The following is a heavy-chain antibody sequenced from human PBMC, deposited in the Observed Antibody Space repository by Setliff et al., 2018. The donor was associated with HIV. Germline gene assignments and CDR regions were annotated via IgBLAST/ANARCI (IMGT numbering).Heavy chain of an antibody. CDR2: IYPDDSET. CDR3: VRRVGGRGYYFDY. J-gene: IGHJ4*02. CDR1: GFNFRTSW. Sequence: GESLKITCQGSGFNFRTSWIGWVRQMPGKGLEWMGIIYPDDSETRYSPSFQGQVTMSADKSITTAYLQWTSLKASDTAMYYCVRRVGGRGYYFDYWGQGTLVTVSS. V-gene: IGHV5-51*01. D-gene: IGHD3-10*01.